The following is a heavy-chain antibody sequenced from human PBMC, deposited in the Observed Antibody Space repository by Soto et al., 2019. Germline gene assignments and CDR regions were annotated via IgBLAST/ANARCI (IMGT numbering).Heavy chain of an antibody. D-gene: IGHD5-18*01. CDR1: GASISGFS. CDR3: ARHGWTVDTSGAFDH. V-gene: IGHV4-59*08. CDR2: IHYSGST. J-gene: IGHJ5*02. Sequence: QVQLQESGPGLVKPSETLSLTCTVSGASISGFSWSWVRQPPGKGLEWIGSIHYSGSTTYNPSLKSRVTLSLDTSTSQFSLSLASVTAADTATFYCARHGWTVDTSGAFDHWGQGTQVIVSS.